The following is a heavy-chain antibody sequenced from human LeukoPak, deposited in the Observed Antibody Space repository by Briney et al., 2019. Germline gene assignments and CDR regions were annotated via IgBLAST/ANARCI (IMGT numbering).Heavy chain of an antibody. Sequence: ASVKVSCKASGYTFTDYYINWLRQAPGQGLEWMGWINPNNGGTNYARKFQGRVTMTRDTSFKTAYMELSRLTSDDTAVYYCATAGATVLTPSGYWGQGTLVTVSS. V-gene: IGHV1-2*02. CDR1: GYTFTDYY. J-gene: IGHJ4*02. CDR2: INPNNGGT. D-gene: IGHD4-23*01. CDR3: ATAGATVLTPSGY.